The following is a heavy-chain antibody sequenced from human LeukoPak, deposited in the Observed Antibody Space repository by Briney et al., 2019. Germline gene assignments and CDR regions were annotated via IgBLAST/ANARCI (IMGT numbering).Heavy chain of an antibody. CDR1: GYTFTGYY. CDR2: INPNSGGT. Sequence: ASMKVSCKASGYTFTGYYIHWVRQAPGQGLEWMVWINPNSGGTNYAQKFQGRVTMTRDTSISTAYMELSRLRSDDTAVYYCAAKGSTYYDYVWGSYRYKGGYYFDYWGQGTLVTVSS. V-gene: IGHV1-2*02. CDR3: AAKGSTYYDYVWGSYRYKGGYYFDY. J-gene: IGHJ4*02. D-gene: IGHD3-16*02.